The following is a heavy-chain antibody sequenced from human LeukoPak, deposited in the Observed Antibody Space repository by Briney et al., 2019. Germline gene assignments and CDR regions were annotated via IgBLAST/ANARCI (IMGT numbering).Heavy chain of an antibody. J-gene: IGHJ4*02. CDR2: IYYSGST. Sequence: SETLSLTCTVSGGSISSSSYYWGWIRQPPGKGLEWIGSIYYSGSTYYNPSLKSRVTISVDTSKNQFSLKLSSVTAADTAVYYCARQLGYCSSTSCYADKVDYWGQGTLVIVSS. V-gene: IGHV4-39*01. CDR3: ARQLGYCSSTSCYADKVDY. D-gene: IGHD2-2*01. CDR1: GGSISSSSYY.